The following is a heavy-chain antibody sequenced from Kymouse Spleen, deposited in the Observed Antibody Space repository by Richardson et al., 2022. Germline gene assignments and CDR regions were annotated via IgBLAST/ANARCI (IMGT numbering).Heavy chain of an antibody. J-gene: IGHJ3*02. V-gene: IGHV3-9*01. CDR3: AKASYYYGSGFI. D-gene: IGHD3-10*01. CDR1: GFTFDDYA. Sequence: EVQLVESGGGLVQPGRSLRLSCAASGFTFDDYAMHWVRQAPGKGLEWVSGISWNSGSIGYADSVKGRFTISRDNAKNSLYLQMNSLRAEDTALYYCAKASYYYGSGFIWGQGTMVTVSS. CDR2: ISWNSGSI.